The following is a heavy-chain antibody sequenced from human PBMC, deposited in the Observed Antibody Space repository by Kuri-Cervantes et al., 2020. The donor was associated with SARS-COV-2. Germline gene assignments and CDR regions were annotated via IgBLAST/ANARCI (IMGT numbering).Heavy chain of an antibody. J-gene: IGHJ6*04. CDR3: ARPGGFLDV. V-gene: IGHV4-39*01. D-gene: IGHD4-23*01. Sequence: WVRQASGKGLEWVGSIYYSGSTYYNPSLKSRVTISVDTSKNQFSLKLSSVTAADTAVYYCARPGGFLDVWGKGTTVTVSS. CDR2: IYYSGST.